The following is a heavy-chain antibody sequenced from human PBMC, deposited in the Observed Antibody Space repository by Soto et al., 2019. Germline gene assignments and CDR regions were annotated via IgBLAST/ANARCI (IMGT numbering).Heavy chain of an antibody. Sequence: SLRLSCAAFGFTFSSYGMHWFRQAPGKGLEWVAVIWYDGSNKYYADSVKGRFTISRDNSKNTLYLQMNSLRAEDTAVYYCARDRGDWAFDIWGQGTMVTVS. CDR3: ARDRGDWAFDI. D-gene: IGHD2-21*01. CDR2: IWYDGSNK. V-gene: IGHV3-33*01. J-gene: IGHJ3*02. CDR1: GFTFSSYG.